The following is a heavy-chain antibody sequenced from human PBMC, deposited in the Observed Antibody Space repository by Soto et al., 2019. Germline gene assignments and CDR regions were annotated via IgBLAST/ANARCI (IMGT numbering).Heavy chain of an antibody. V-gene: IGHV3-30-3*01. Sequence: GGSLRLSCAASGFTFSTYAMHWVRRAPGKGLEVVAIISYDEAKKYYAESVRGRFTISRDNSKNTLFLQMNSLRPEDTAVYYCARDLSRGITMIGLEIRYWGQGSLVTVSS. CDR2: ISYDEAKK. CDR1: GFTFSTYA. J-gene: IGHJ4*02. CDR3: ARDLSRGITMIGLEIRY. D-gene: IGHD3-22*01.